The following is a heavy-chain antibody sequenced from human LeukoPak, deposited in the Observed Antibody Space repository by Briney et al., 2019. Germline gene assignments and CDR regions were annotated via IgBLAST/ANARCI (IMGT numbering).Heavy chain of an antibody. D-gene: IGHD3-9*01. CDR2: ISVGGTTT. J-gene: IGHJ6*03. CDR1: GFTFSNYA. Sequence: GGSLRLSCVASGFTFSNYAMSWIRQAPGKGLEWVSSISVGGTTTYYADSVKGRFSISRDDAERSVYLQMDNVRVEDTAVYFCARYSEVYYYVDVWGTGTTVTVSS. V-gene: IGHV3-23*01. CDR3: ARYSEVYYYVDV.